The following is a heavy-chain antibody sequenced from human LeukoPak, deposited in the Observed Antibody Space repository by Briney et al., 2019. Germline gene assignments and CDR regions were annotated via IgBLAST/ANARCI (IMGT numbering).Heavy chain of an antibody. CDR3: ASRIVGTPDYFDY. V-gene: IGHV3-7*01. CDR1: GFIFSSYW. CDR2: IQQDGNEK. J-gene: IGHJ4*02. Sequence: GSLRLTCAASGFIFSSYWMSWVRQAPGKGLEWVANIQQDGNEKYYVDSVKGRFTISRDNAKNSLYLQMNSLRVEDTAVYYCASRIVGTPDYFDYWGQGTLVTVSS. D-gene: IGHD1-26*01.